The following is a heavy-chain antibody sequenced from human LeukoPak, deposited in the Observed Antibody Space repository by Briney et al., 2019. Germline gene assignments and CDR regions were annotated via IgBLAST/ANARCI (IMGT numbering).Heavy chain of an antibody. V-gene: IGHV5-51*01. J-gene: IGHJ3*02. CDR2: IYPGDSDT. D-gene: IGHD3-10*01. CDR3: ARQLGPDYYGSGSYYNPFDI. Sequence: KDGESLKISCKGSGYSFTSYWIGWVRQMLGKGLEWMGIIYPGDSDTRYSPSFQGQVTISADKSISTAYLQWSSLKASDTAMYYCARQLGPDYYGSGSYYNPFDIWGQGTMVTVSS. CDR1: GYSFTSYW.